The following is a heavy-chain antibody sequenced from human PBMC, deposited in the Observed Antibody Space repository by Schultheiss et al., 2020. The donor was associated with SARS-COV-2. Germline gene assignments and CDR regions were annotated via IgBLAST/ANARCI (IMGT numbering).Heavy chain of an antibody. CDR1: GYSFTSYW. J-gene: IGHJ4*02. D-gene: IGHD2-15*01. CDR2: IYPGDSDT. CDR3: ARRCSGGSCPLSYYFDY. Sequence: ESLKISCKGSGYSFTSYWIGWVRQMPGKGLEWMGIIYPGDSDTRYSPSFQGQVTISADKSISTAYLQWSSLKASDTAMYYCARRCSGGSCPLSYYFDYWGQGTLVTVSS. V-gene: IGHV5-51*01.